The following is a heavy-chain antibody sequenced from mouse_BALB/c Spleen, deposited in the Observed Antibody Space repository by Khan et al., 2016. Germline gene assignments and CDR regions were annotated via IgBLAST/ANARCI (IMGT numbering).Heavy chain of an antibody. Sequence: QVRLQQSGAELAKPGASVKMSCKASGYTFTHYWMHWVKQRPGQGLEWIGYINPSAGYTYYNQKFKDKATLTADKSSSTVYMQLSSLTSADSAVYVGARIEWRDGGDYWGQGTTLKVS. CDR2: INPSAGYT. V-gene: IGHV1-7*01. CDR1: GYTFTHYW. CDR3: ARIEWRDGGDY. J-gene: IGHJ2*01. D-gene: IGHD1-3*01.